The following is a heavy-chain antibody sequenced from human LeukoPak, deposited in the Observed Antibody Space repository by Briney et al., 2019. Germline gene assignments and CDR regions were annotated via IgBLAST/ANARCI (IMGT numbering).Heavy chain of an antibody. D-gene: IGHD3-22*01. CDR2: IIPIFGTA. CDR1: GYTLTSSG. CDR3: ANQAYDSSGYLDY. V-gene: IGHV1-69*05. J-gene: IGHJ4*02. Sequence: ASVKVSCKASGYTLTSSGISWVRQAPGQGLEWMGGIIPIFGTANYAQKFQGRVTITTDESTSTAYMELSSLRSEDTAVYYCANQAYDSSGYLDYWGQGTLVTVSS.